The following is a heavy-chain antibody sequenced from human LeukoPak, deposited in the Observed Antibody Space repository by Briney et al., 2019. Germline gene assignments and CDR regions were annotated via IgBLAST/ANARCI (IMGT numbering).Heavy chain of an antibody. V-gene: IGHV3-7*01. D-gene: IGHD3-3*01. J-gene: IGHJ4*02. CDR2: IKHDGSEK. CDR3: ATDRGWRTSGYYLYYFEY. CDR1: GFTFSSYA. Sequence: GGSLRLSCAASGFTFSSYAMSWVRQAPGKGLEWVASIKHDGSEKYYVDSVRGRFTISRDNSMNSLYLQMSSLRAEDTAVYYCATDRGWRTSGYYLYYFEYWGQGTLVTYSS.